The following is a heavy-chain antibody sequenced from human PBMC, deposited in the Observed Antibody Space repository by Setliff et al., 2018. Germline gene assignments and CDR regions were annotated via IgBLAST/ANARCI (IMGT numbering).Heavy chain of an antibody. CDR1: GGSISSSSYY. J-gene: IGHJ1*01. CDR2: IYYRGST. CDR3: ARIKDEYFQN. V-gene: IGHV4-39*01. Sequence: SETLSLTCTVSGGSISSSSYYWSWIRQSPGMGLEWIGSIYYRGSTYYNPSFKSRLTISVDTSQNQFSLKLSSATAADTAIYYCARIKDEYFQNWGQGSLVTVSS.